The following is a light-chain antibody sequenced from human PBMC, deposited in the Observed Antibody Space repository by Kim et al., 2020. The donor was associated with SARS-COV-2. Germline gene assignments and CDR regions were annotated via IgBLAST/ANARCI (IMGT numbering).Light chain of an antibody. CDR3: LQDDSFPFT. CDR1: QAVGYY. Sequence: GDRVTITCRASQAVGYYVGWYQHRPGRAPKFLTYSASTLESGVPSRFSGSGSGSIFTLTISSLQPEDSATYYCLQDDSFPFTFGGGTKVDIK. V-gene: IGKV1-6*01. J-gene: IGKJ4*01. CDR2: SAS.